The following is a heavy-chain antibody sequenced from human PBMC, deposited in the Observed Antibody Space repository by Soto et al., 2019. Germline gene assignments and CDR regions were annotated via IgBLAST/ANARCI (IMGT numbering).Heavy chain of an antibody. Sequence: QVQLQESGPGLVKPSENLSLTCTVSGGSISGYYWSWIRQPAGKGLEWIGRMYNSERTNYNPSLKSRVTMSMDTSKNQFSLKLTSVTAAGTAVYFCAREPLAHSYFDFWGRGALVTVSS. CDR2: MYNSERT. J-gene: IGHJ4*02. CDR3: AREPLAHSYFDF. V-gene: IGHV4-4*07. CDR1: GGSISGYY.